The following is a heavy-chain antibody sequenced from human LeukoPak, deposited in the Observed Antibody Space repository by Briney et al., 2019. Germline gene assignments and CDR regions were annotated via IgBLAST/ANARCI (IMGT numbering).Heavy chain of an antibody. CDR3: ARDKKVAAAGRRPYYYYGMDV. J-gene: IGHJ6*02. CDR2: IYHSVST. V-gene: IGHV4-4*02. D-gene: IGHD6-13*01. Sequence: SETLSLTCAVSGGSISSSNWWSWVRQPPGKGLEWIGEIYHSVSTNYNPSLKSRVTISVDKSKNQFSLKLSSVTAADTAVYYCARDKKVAAAGRRPYYYYGMDVWGQGTTVTVSS. CDR1: GGSISSSNW.